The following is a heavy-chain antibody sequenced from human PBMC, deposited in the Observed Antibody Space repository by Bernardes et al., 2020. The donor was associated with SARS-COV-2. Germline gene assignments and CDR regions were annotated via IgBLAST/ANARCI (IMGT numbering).Heavy chain of an antibody. J-gene: IGHJ6*03. V-gene: IGHV4-4*07. Sequence: SETLSLTCTVPGGSISSYYWSWIRQPAGKGLEWIGRIYTSGSTNYNPSLKSRVTMSVDTSTNQFSLKLSSVTAADTAVYYCARMGFYCSSTTRYYFYIDGASKATTINVSS. CDR3: ARMGFYCSSTTRYYFYIDG. D-gene: IGHD2-2*01. CDR1: GGSISSYY. CDR2: IYTSGST.